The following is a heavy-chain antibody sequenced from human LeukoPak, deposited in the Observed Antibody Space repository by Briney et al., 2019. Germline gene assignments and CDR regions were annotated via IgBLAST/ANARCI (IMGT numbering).Heavy chain of an antibody. V-gene: IGHV3-23*01. CDR2: ISGSGGST. Sequence: GGSLRLSCAASGFTFSSYAMSWVRQAPGKGLEWVSAISGSGGSTYYADSVKGRFTISRDNSKNTLYLQMNSLRAEDTAVYYCAKDPGYYYDSSGYYLVYWGQGTLVTVSS. J-gene: IGHJ4*02. CDR1: GFTFSSYA. D-gene: IGHD3-22*01. CDR3: AKDPGYYYDSSGYYLVY.